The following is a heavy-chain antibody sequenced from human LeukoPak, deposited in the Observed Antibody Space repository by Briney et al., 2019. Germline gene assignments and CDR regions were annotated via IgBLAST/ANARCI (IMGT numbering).Heavy chain of an antibody. CDR1: GFTFSSYA. D-gene: IGHD6-19*01. CDR2: ISGSGGST. J-gene: IGHJ6*03. CDR3: AKDEYSSGWYFGYMDV. Sequence: PGGSLRLSCAASGFTFSSYAMSWVRQAPGKGLEWVSAISGSGGSTYYADSVKGRFTISRDNSKNTLYLQMNSLRAEDTAVYYCAKDEYSSGWYFGYMDVWGKGTTVTVSS. V-gene: IGHV3-23*01.